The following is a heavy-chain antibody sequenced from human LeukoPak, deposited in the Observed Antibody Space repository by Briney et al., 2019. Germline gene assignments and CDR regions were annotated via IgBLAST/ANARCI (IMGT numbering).Heavy chain of an antibody. CDR3: ARQLWNYFDY. Sequence: GSLRLSCAASGFTFSSYAMSWVRQAPGKGLEWIGYIYYSGSTNYNPSLKSRVTISVDTSKNQFSLKLSSVTAADTAVYYCARQLWNYFDYWGQGTLVTVSS. CDR2: IYYSGST. D-gene: IGHD5-18*01. J-gene: IGHJ4*02. CDR1: GFTFSSYA. V-gene: IGHV4-59*08.